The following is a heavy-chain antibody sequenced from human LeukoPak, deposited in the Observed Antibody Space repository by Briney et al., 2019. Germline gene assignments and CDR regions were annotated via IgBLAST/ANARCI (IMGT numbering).Heavy chain of an antibody. CDR2: IIPIFGTA. CDR1: GGTFCSYA. J-gene: IGHJ4*02. CDR3: ASSPVTWIQLWFGY. V-gene: IGHV1-69*13. Sequence: SVKVSCKASGGTFCSYAISWVRQARGQGLEWMGGIIPIFGTANYAQKFQGRVTITADESTSTAYMELSSLRSEDTAVYYCASSPVTWIQLWFGYWGQGTLVTVSS. D-gene: IGHD5-18*01.